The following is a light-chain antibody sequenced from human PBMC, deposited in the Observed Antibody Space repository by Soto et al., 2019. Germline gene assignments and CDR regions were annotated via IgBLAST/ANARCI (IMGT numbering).Light chain of an antibody. CDR1: QSVSSSY. V-gene: IGKV3-20*01. J-gene: IGKJ4*01. CDR3: QQYDISRGT. CDR2: GAS. Sequence: EIVLTQSPGTLSLSPGERATLSCRASQSVSSSYLAWYQQKPGQAPRLLIYGASSRATGIPDSFSGSGSGTDFTLTISRLEPEDFAVYYCQQYDISRGTFGGGTKVDIK.